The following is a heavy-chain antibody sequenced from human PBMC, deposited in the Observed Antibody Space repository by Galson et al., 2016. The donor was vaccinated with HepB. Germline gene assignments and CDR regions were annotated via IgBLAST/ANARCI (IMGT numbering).Heavy chain of an antibody. V-gene: IGHV3-64D*06. CDR2: ISSNGGGT. CDR1: GFNFNKYA. D-gene: IGHD5-18*01. CDR3: VKVYGYGLLYYSDS. Sequence: SLRLSCAASGFNFNKYAMYWVRQAPGQGLEHIAVISSNGGGTYYADSVNGRFTISRDNSRNTLFLQMTSLRVEDTALYYCVKVYGYGLLYYSDSWGRGTLVTVAS. J-gene: IGHJ4*02.